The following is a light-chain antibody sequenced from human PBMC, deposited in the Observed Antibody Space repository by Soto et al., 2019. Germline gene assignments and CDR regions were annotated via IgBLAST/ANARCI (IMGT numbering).Light chain of an antibody. J-gene: IGKJ1*01. Sequence: EIVLTRSPATLSLSPGERATLSCRASQSVSSSYLAWYQQKPGQAPRLLIYGASSRATSIPDSFSGSGSGTDFTLTISRLEPEDFAVYYCQQYGSSPWTFGQGTKVDI. CDR1: QSVSSSY. V-gene: IGKV3-20*01. CDR2: GAS. CDR3: QQYGSSPWT.